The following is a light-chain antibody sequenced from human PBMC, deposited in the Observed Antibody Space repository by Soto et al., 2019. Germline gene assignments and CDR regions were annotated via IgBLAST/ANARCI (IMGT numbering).Light chain of an antibody. CDR1: QGVSSGY. J-gene: IGKJ5*01. CDR3: QQYGSSPIT. V-gene: IGKV3-20*01. Sequence: DIVLTQAPGTLSLSPGERGILSCRATQGVSSGYLAWYQQKPGQAPRLLIYGATGRATGIPDRFSGSGSGTDFTLTISRLEPEDSAVYYCQQYGSSPITFGQGTRLEIK. CDR2: GAT.